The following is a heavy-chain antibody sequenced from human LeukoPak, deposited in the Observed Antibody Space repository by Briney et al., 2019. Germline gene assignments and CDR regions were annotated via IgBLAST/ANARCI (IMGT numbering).Heavy chain of an antibody. CDR2: IYTSGST. V-gene: IGHV4-4*09. CDR3: ARAYEDDFWSGRTLDY. Sequence: SETLSLTCTVSGGSISSYYWSWIRQPPGKGLEWIGYIYTSGSTNYNPSLKSRVTLSVDTSKNQFSLKLSSVTAADTAVYYCARAYEDDFWSGRTLDYWGQGTLVTVSS. J-gene: IGHJ4*02. D-gene: IGHD3-3*01. CDR1: GGSISSYY.